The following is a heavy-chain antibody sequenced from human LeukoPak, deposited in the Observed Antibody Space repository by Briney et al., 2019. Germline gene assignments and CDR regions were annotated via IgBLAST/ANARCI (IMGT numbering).Heavy chain of an antibody. CDR2: INPNSGGT. CDR1: GGTFSSYA. Sequence: ASVKVSCKASGGTFSSYAISWVRQAPGQGLEWMGWINPNSGGTNYAQKFRGRVTMTRDTSISTAYMELSRLRSDDTAVYYCARDLGYSSGWYWGQGTLVTVSS. J-gene: IGHJ4*02. D-gene: IGHD6-19*01. V-gene: IGHV1-2*02. CDR3: ARDLGYSSGWY.